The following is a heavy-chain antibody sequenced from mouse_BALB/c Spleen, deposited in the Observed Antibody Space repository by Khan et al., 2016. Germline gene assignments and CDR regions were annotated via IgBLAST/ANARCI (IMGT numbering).Heavy chain of an antibody. CDR1: GYSFTSYW. V-gene: IGHV1-5*01. J-gene: IGHJ3*01. D-gene: IGHD1-1*01. CDR2: IFPGNSDT. Sequence: VQLQQSGTVLARPGASVKMSCKASGYSFTSYWMHWVKQRPGQGLEWIGAIFPGNSDTNYNQKFKGKAKLTAGKSASTAYMELSSLKNEDSAVYYCTSLLRAWFAYWGQGTLVTVSA. CDR3: TSLLRAWFAY.